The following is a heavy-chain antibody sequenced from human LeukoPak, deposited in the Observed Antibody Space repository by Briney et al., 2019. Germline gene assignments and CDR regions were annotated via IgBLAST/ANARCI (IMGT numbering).Heavy chain of an antibody. Sequence: GGSLRLSCAASGLTFSSYAMDWVRQAPGMGLEWVSGISASGDSTYYADSVKGRFTISRDNSNSALYLQMNSLRAEDTAVYYCAKEWTSAWSEGYVDYWGQGTLVTVSS. CDR3: AKEWTSAWSEGYVDY. V-gene: IGHV3-23*01. D-gene: IGHD6-19*01. CDR1: GLTFSSYA. CDR2: ISASGDST. J-gene: IGHJ4*02.